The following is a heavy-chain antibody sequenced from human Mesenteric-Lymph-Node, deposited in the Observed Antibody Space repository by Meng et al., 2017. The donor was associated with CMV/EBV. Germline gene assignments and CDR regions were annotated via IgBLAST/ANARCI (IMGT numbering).Heavy chain of an antibody. CDR2: ITSSSSYM. CDR1: GFTLSWFS. Sequence: GGSLRLSCTASGFTLSWFSMNWVRQAPGKGLEWVSAITSSSSYMYYADSLKGRFTISRDNAKNSLYLQMNSLRADDTAVYYCAREYGDYAETYFDYWGQGTLVTVSS. J-gene: IGHJ4*02. CDR3: AREYGDYAETYFDY. D-gene: IGHD4-17*01. V-gene: IGHV3-21*01.